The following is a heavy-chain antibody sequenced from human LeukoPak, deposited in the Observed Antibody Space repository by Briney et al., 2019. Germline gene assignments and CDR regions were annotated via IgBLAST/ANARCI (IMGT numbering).Heavy chain of an antibody. CDR1: GFTFSSYA. CDR3: ARLGPRYYDSSGYPDY. D-gene: IGHD3-22*01. Sequence: PGGSLRLSCAASGFTFSSYAMHWVRQAPGEGLEYVSAISSNGGSTYYANSVKGRFTISRDNSKNTLYLQMGSLRAEDMAVYYCARLGPRYYDSSGYPDYWGQGTLVTVSS. J-gene: IGHJ4*02. V-gene: IGHV3-64*01. CDR2: ISSNGGST.